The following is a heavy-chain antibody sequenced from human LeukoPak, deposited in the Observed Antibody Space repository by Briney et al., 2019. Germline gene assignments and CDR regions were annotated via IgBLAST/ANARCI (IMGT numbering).Heavy chain of an antibody. J-gene: IGHJ4*02. CDR1: GYTFTSYG. V-gene: IGHV1-18*01. Sequence: ASVKVSCKASGYTFTSYGISWVRQAPGQGLEWMGWISAYNGNTNYAQKLQGRVTMTTDTSTSTAYMELRSLRSDDTAVYYCARALCSSTSCPVGYWGQGTLVTVSS. CDR3: ARALCSSTSCPVGY. D-gene: IGHD2-2*01. CDR2: ISAYNGNT.